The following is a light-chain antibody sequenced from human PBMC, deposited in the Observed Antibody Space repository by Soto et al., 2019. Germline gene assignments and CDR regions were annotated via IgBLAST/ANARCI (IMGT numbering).Light chain of an antibody. CDR3: QQYNSYSPWT. CDR2: DAS. V-gene: IGKV1-5*01. CDR1: QSISSC. Sequence: DIQMTQSPSTLSASGGDRVTITCRARQSISSCLAWYQQKPGKAPKLLIYDASSLESGVPSRFSGSGSGTEFTLTISSPQPDDFASYYCQQYNSYSPWTFGQGTKVEIK. J-gene: IGKJ1*01.